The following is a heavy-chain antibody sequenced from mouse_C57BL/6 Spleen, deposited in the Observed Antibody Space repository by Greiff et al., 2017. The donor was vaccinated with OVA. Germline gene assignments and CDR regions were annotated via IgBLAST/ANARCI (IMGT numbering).Heavy chain of an antibody. Sequence: VMLVESGAELVKPGASVKISCKASGYAFSSYWMNWVKQRPGKGLEWIGQIYPGDGDTNYNGKFKGKATLTADKSSSTAYMQLSSLTSEDSAVYFCARYYSNSFWYFDVWGTGTTVTVSS. V-gene: IGHV1-80*01. J-gene: IGHJ1*03. CDR1: GYAFSSYW. CDR3: ARYYSNSFWYFDV. CDR2: IYPGDGDT. D-gene: IGHD2-5*01.